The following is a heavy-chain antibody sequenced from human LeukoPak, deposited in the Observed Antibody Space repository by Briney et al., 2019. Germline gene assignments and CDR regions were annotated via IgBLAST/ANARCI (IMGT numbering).Heavy chain of an antibody. Sequence: GSSVKVSCKASGGTFSSYAISWVRQAPGQGLEWMGGIIPIFGTANYAQKFQGRVTITADESTSTAYMELSSLRSEDTAVYYCASYLRNILLADAPFDYWGQGTLVTVSS. V-gene: IGHV1-69*01. CDR1: GGTFSSYA. J-gene: IGHJ4*02. D-gene: IGHD5/OR15-5a*01. CDR3: ASYLRNILLADAPFDY. CDR2: IIPIFGTA.